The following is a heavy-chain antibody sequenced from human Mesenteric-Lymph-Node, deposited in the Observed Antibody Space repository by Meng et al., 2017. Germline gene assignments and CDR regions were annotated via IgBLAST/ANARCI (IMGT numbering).Heavy chain of an antibody. V-gene: IGHV4-59*12. Sequence: GSLRLSCTVSGGSISSYYWSWIRQPPGKGLEWIGNIYYSGSTNYNPSLKSRVTILVDTSRNQFSLQLNSVTPEDTAVYYCARVKSIAAAGTERNPPFDYWGQGTLVTVSS. CDR2: IYYSGST. J-gene: IGHJ4*02. CDR1: GGSISSYY. D-gene: IGHD6-13*01. CDR3: ARVKSIAAAGTERNPPFDY.